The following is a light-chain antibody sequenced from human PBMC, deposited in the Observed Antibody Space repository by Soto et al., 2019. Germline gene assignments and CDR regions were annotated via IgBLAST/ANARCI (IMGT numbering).Light chain of an antibody. CDR1: KNNGNY. CDR2: WAS. J-gene: IGKJ1*01. Sequence: DIVMTQSQDSLAVSLGERATINCKSSKNNGNYLAWYQHKAGQPTKLLIDWASTRASGVPDRFTGSGSGTDFTLTISSLQAEDGAVYYCQHYYNSWTFGQGTQVEIK. V-gene: IGKV4-1*01. CDR3: QHYYNSWT.